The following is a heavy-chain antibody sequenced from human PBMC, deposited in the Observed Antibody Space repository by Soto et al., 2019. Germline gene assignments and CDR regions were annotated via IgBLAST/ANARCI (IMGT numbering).Heavy chain of an antibody. Sequence: EVQLVESGGGLVQPGGSLRLSCAASGFTFSSYWMSWVRQAPGKGLEWVANIKQDGSEKYYVDSVKGRFTISRDNAKNSLYLQMNGLRAEDTAVYYCARSTRYCSGGSCYSGYWGQGTLVTVSS. CDR1: GFTFSSYW. V-gene: IGHV3-7*01. J-gene: IGHJ4*02. CDR2: IKQDGSEK. D-gene: IGHD2-15*01. CDR3: ARSTRYCSGGSCYSGY.